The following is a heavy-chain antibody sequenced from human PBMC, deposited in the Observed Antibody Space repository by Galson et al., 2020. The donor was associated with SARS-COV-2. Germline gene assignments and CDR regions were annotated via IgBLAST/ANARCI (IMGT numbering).Heavy chain of an antibody. D-gene: IGHD3-16*01. CDR2: INFSGYT. Sequence: SETLSLTCTVSGASFSSGSFYCSWVRQPTGTGLEWISYINFSGYTNYNPSIKSRVTISIDTSKNEFSLHLSSVTAADTAMYYCAQEGGNYQMIHPLTWGQGALVNVSS. CDR1: GASFSSGSFY. V-gene: IGHV4-61*10. CDR3: AQEGGNYQMIHPLT. J-gene: IGHJ5*02.